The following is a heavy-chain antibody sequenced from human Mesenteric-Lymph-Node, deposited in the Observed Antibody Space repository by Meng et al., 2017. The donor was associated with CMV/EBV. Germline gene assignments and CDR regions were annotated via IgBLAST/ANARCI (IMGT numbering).Heavy chain of an antibody. CDR1: GGSISSSWHY. CDR2: IFYSGSA. V-gene: IGHV4-39*02. Sequence: QLQLQEPGPRLVKPSETLSLKCTVSGGSISSSWHYWGWIRQPPGKGLEWIGSIFYSGSAHYNPALESRVTISIDKSKNEFFLNLGSVTAADTAMYFCARDTLTYSYGPGWIDPWGQGTLVTVSS. J-gene: IGHJ5*02. D-gene: IGHD3-10*01. CDR3: ARDTLTYSYGPGWIDP.